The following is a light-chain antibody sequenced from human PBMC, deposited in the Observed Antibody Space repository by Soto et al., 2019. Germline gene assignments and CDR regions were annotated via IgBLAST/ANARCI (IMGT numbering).Light chain of an antibody. CDR1: QSIGNY. J-gene: IGKJ1*01. CDR2: AAA. CDR3: QQSHSPPWT. Sequence: DIQMTQSPSSLSASVGDRVTITCRASQSIGNYLNWYQGKPGKAPKVLIFAAATLQTGVPSRFSGRGSGTDFTLTISSLQPDDFAIYYCQQSHSPPWTFGQGTRVDIK. V-gene: IGKV1-39*01.